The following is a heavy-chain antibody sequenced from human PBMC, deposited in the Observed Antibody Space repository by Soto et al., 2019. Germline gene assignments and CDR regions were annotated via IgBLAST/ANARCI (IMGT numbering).Heavy chain of an antibody. CDR1: GFTFSSYA. CDR3: ARGRHQYDY. V-gene: IGHV3-30-3*01. Sequence: GGSLRLSCAASGFTFSSYAMHWVRQAPGKGLEWVAVISYDGSNKYYADSVKGRFTISRDNSKNTLYLQMNSLRAEDTAVYYCARGRHQYDYWGQGTLVTVSS. D-gene: IGHD4-4*01. CDR2: ISYDGSNK. J-gene: IGHJ4*02.